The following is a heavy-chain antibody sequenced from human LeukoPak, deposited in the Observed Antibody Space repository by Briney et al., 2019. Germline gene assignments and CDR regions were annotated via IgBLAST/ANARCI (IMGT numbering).Heavy chain of an antibody. V-gene: IGHV3-49*04. CDR3: TSSGYPYYFDY. D-gene: IGHD3-22*01. Sequence: GGSLRLSCTASGFTFGDYAMSWVRQAPGKGLEGVGFIRSKAYGGTTEYAASVKGRFTISRDDSKSIAYLQMNSLKTEDTAVYYCTSSGYPYYFDYWGQGTLVTVSS. J-gene: IGHJ4*02. CDR2: IRSKAYGGTT. CDR1: GFTFGDYA.